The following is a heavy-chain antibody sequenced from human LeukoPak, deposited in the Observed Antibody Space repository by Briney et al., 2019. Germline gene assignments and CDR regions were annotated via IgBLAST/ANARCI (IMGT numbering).Heavy chain of an antibody. J-gene: IGHJ5*02. CDR3: ARVHTSSYAADL. Sequence: PGGSLGLSCAASGFTFSTYSIDWVRQAPGKGLEWISYISSSSSTIDFADSVKGRFTISRDNARNSVYLQMNSLRAEDTAVYYCARVHTSSYAADLWGQGTLVTVSS. V-gene: IGHV3-48*04. CDR2: ISSSSSTI. CDR1: GFTFSTYS. D-gene: IGHD3-22*01.